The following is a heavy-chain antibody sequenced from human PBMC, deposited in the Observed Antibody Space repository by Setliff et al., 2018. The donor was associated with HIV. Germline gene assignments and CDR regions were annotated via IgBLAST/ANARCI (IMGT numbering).Heavy chain of an antibody. Sequence: PSETLSLTCSVSGGSITNFYWHWIRQTAGMRLEWIGRVHSNGDPNYSPSLKSRVTMSVDTSQSHVSLKLTSVTAADTAVYYCVTLDPSGGNFLAYWGQGTLVTVSS. CDR1: GGSITNFY. V-gene: IGHV4-4*07. CDR3: VTLDPSGGNFLAY. J-gene: IGHJ4*02. D-gene: IGHD2-21*02. CDR2: VHSNGDP.